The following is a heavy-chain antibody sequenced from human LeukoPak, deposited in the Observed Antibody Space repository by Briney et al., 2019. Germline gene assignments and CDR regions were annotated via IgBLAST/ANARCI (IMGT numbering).Heavy chain of an antibody. CDR1: GGSISSYY. V-gene: IGHV4-59*01. Sequence: SETLSLTCTVSGGSISSYYWSWIRQPPGKGLEWIGYIYYSGGTNYTPSLKSRVTISVDTSKNPFSLKLSSVTAADTAVYYCAREYYDILTGYYQFDYWGQGTLVTVSS. J-gene: IGHJ4*02. D-gene: IGHD3-9*01. CDR2: IYYSGGT. CDR3: AREYYDILTGYYQFDY.